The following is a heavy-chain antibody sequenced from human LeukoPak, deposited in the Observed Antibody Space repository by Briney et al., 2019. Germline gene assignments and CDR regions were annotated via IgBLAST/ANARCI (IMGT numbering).Heavy chain of an antibody. J-gene: IGHJ6*03. CDR1: GYTFTSYY. D-gene: IGHD6-13*01. CDR3: AREEMVAAAYFYYYYYTDV. V-gene: IGHV1-46*01. Sequence: ASVTVSCKASGYTFTSYYMHWVRQAPGQGLEWMGIINPSGGSTSYAQKFQGRVTMTRDTSTSTVYMELSSLRSEDTAVYYCAREEMVAAAYFYYYYYTDVWGKGTTVTVSS. CDR2: INPSGGST.